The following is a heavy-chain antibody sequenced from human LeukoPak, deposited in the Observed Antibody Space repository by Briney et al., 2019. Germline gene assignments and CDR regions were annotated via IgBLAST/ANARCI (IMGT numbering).Heavy chain of an antibody. J-gene: IGHJ4*02. V-gene: IGHV1-69*13. Sequence: SVTVSCKASGGTFSSYAISWVRQAPGQGLEWMGGIIPIFGTANYAQKFQGRVTITADESTSTAYMELSSLRSEDTAVYYCARAVVMVTGYYSFDYWGQGTLVTVSS. CDR2: IIPIFGTA. CDR1: GGTFSSYA. CDR3: ARAVVMVTGYYSFDY. D-gene: IGHD3-9*01.